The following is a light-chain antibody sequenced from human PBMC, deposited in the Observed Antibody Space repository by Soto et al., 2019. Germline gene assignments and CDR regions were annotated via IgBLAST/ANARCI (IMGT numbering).Light chain of an antibody. V-gene: IGLV1-40*01. J-gene: IGLJ1*01. Sequence: QSVLTQPPSVSGAPGQRVTISCTGSSSNIGAHYDVHWYQQLPGTALKLLIYGNSNRPSGVPDRFSGSKSGTSASLAITGLQAEDEADYFCQSYDNSLSVYVFGSGTNVTVL. CDR2: GNS. CDR1: SSNIGAHYD. CDR3: QSYDNSLSVYV.